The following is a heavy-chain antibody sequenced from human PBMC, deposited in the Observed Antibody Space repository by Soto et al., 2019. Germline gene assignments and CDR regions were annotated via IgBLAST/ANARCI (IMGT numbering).Heavy chain of an antibody. V-gene: IGHV1-18*01. CDR3: ARGGDYYYGLDV. CDR2: ISAFNGQT. Sequence: ASVKVSCKASGYTFTSYGVSWVRQAPGQGLEWVGWISAFNGQTNYIQKVQGRVTLTTEASTGTAYMELRSLRSDDTAVYYCARGGDYYYGLDVWGQGTTVTVSS. D-gene: IGHD3-16*01. CDR1: GYTFTSYG. J-gene: IGHJ6*02.